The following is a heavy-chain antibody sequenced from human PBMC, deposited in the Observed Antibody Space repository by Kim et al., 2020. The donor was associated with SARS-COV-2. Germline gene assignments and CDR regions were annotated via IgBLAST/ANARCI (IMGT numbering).Heavy chain of an antibody. J-gene: IGHJ4*02. CDR3: ARHGLGSSWERFDY. Sequence: GESLKISCQGSGYRFTNYWIGWVRQMPGHGLEWMGSIYPDDSDTRYSPSFQGQVTISADEASSTAYLQWSSLKASDTALYYCARHGLGSSWERFDYWGQGTLVTVSS. CDR1: GYRFTNYW. D-gene: IGHD6-13*01. V-gene: IGHV5-51*01. CDR2: IYPDDSDT.